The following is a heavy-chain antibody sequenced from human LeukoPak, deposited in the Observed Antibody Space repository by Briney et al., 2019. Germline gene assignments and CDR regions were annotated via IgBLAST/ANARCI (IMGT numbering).Heavy chain of an antibody. D-gene: IGHD1-26*01. J-gene: IGHJ4*02. CDR1: GYTFSGYY. V-gene: IGHV1-2*02. CDR2: IYPNSGGT. Sequence: ASVKVSCKASGYTFSGYYMHWVRQAPGRGLEWMGWIYPNSGGTKYAQKFQGRVTMTRDTSISTAYMELSRLRSDDTAVYYCARESLVGVTLTFDYWGQGTPVTVSS. CDR3: ARESLVGVTLTFDY.